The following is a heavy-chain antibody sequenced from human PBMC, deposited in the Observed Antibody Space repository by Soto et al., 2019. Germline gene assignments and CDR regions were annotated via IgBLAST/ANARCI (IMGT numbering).Heavy chain of an antibody. CDR2: ISWNSGSI. D-gene: IGHD5-12*01. J-gene: IGHJ3*02. CDR1: GFTFDDYA. V-gene: IGHV3-9*01. CDR3: AKAPEYSGYVGAFDI. Sequence: EVQLVESGGGLVQPGRSLRLSCAASGFTFDDYAMHWVRQAPGKGLEWVSGISWNSGSIGYADSVKGRFTISRDNAKNSLYLQMNSLRAEDTDLYYCAKAPEYSGYVGAFDIWGQGTMVTVSS.